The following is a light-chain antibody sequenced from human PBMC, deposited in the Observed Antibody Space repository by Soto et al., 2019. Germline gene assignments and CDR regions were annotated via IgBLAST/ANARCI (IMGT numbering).Light chain of an antibody. CDR3: QQSYSTPLT. V-gene: IGKV1-39*01. Sequence: DIQMPQSPSSLSASVGDRVTITCRASQSISSYLNWYQQKPGKANKLLIYAASSLQSGVPSRFSGSGSGTDFTLTISSLQPEEFATYYCQQSYSTPLTVGGGNKVDIK. CDR2: AAS. J-gene: IGKJ4*01. CDR1: QSISSY.